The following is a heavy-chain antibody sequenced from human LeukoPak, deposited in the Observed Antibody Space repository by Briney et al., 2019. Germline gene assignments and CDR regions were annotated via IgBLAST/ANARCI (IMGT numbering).Heavy chain of an antibody. D-gene: IGHD3-10*01. V-gene: IGHV3-48*01. J-gene: IGHJ4*02. CDR1: GFTFSSYS. CDR3: TRGVKGSNAY. CDR2: ISSSGNTI. Sequence: GGSLRLSCAASGFTFSSYSMNWVRQAPGKGLERVSYISSSGNTIYYADSVKGRFTISRDNAKNSLYLQMNSLRAEDTAVYYCTRGVKGSNAYWGQGTLVTVSS.